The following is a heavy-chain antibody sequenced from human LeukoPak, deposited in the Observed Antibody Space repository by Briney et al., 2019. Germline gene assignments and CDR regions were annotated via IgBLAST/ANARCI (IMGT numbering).Heavy chain of an antibody. CDR3: ARLLWFGGRSMDV. Sequence: ASVKVSCKASGYTFTGYYMHWVRQTPGQGLEWMGWINPNSGNTGYAQKFQGRVTMTRNASISTAYMELSSLRSEDTAVYYCARLLWFGGRSMDVWGQGTTVTVSS. J-gene: IGHJ6*02. CDR2: INPNSGNT. CDR1: GYTFTGYY. V-gene: IGHV1-8*02. D-gene: IGHD3-10*01.